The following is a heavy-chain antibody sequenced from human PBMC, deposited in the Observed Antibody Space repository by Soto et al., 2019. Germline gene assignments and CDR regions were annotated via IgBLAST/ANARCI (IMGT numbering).Heavy chain of an antibody. CDR3: AHRHGGYCSSTSCYNFDY. D-gene: IGHD2-2*02. V-gene: IGHV2-5*02. Sequence: QITLKESGPTLVKPTQTLTLTCTFSGFSLSTSGVGVGWIRQPPGKALEWLALIYWDDDKRYSPSLKSRLTITKDTSKNQVVLTMTSMDPVDTATYYCAHRHGGYCSSTSCYNFDYWGQGTLVTVSS. CDR1: GFSLSTSGVG. CDR2: IYWDDDK. J-gene: IGHJ4*02.